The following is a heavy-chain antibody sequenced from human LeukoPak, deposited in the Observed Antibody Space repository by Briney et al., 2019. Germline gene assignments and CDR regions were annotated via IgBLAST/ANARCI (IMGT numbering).Heavy chain of an antibody. CDR2: IKRDGNEK. D-gene: IGHD6-19*01. CDR1: GFTFSSYW. Sequence: PGGSLRLSCAASGFTFSSYWMSWVRQAPGKGLEWVANIKRDGNEKYYVDSVKGRFTISRDNAKNTLYLQMNSLRAEDTAVYYCARRSGIAVAGAFDYWGEGTLVTVSS. CDR3: ARRSGIAVAGAFDY. J-gene: IGHJ4*02. V-gene: IGHV3-7*03.